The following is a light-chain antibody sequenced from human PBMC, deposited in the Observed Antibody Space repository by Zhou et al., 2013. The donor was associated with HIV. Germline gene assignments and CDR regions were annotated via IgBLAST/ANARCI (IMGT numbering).Light chain of an antibody. CDR2: SAS. V-gene: IGKV1-16*01. CDR3: QQYYTYPLT. Sequence: IQMTQSPPSLSTYVGDRVTITCRASHDVGTSLAWFQQKPGKAPRILIYSASTLQTGVPSRFSGSGSATNFTLTISCLQSDDFAIYYCQQYYTYPLTFGGGTTLETK. CDR1: HDVGTS. J-gene: IGKJ4*01.